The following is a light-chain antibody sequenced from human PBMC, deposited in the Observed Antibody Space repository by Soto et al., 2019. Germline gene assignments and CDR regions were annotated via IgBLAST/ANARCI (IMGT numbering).Light chain of an antibody. V-gene: IGLV2-23*02. CDR2: EVN. CDR1: SDDIGSFNL. J-gene: IGLJ3*02. CDR3: CSYAGSRWM. Sequence: QSAPTQPASVSGSPGQSITFSCTGSSDDIGSFNLVSWYQQYPGKAPKLILYEVNKRPLGVSDRFSGSKSGNTASLTISGLQAEDEADYHCCSYAGSRWMFGGGTKLTVL.